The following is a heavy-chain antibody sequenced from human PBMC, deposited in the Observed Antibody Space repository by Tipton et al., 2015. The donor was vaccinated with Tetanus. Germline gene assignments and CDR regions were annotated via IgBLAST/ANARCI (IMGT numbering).Heavy chain of an antibody. D-gene: IGHD6-6*01. CDR2: IYYSGST. J-gene: IGHJ5*02. V-gene: IGHV4-59*01. CDR1: GGYISSYY. Sequence: LRLSCTVSGGYISSYYWSWIGQPPGKGLEWIGYIYYSGSTNNNPSLKSRVTISVDTSKNQFYLKLSSVTAADTAVYYCARVGMVMASRRRNWFGPWGQGTLVTVTS. CDR3: ARVGMVMASRRRNWFGP.